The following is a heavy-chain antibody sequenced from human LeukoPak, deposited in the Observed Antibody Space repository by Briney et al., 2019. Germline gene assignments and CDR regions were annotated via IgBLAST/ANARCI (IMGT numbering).Heavy chain of an antibody. CDR1: GFTFSDYY. D-gene: IGHD6-19*01. V-gene: IGHV3-11*06. J-gene: IGHJ6*04. Sequence: GGSLRLSCAASGFTFSDYYMSWIRQTPGKGLEWVSYISSSSSYTNYADSVKGRFTISRDNAKNSLYLQMNSLRAEDTAVYYCARRIAVAGLGVYYGMDVWGKGTTVTVSS. CDR2: ISSSSSYT. CDR3: ARRIAVAGLGVYYGMDV.